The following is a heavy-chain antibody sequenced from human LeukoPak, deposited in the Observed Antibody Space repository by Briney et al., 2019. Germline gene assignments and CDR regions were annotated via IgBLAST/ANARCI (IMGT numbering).Heavy chain of an antibody. J-gene: IGHJ2*01. CDR1: GYTFTSYG. V-gene: IGHV1-18*01. D-gene: IGHD3-22*01. Sequence: GASVKVSCKASGYTFTSYGISWVRQAPGQGLEWMGWTSAYNGNTNYAQKLQGRVTMTTDTSTSTAYMELRSLRSDDTAVYYCARAQHLTDSSGYYYWYFDLWGRGTLVTVSS. CDR3: ARAQHLTDSSGYYYWYFDL. CDR2: TSAYNGNT.